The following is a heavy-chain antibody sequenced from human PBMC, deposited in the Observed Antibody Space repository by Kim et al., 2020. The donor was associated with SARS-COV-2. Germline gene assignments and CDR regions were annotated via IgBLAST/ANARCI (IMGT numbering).Heavy chain of an antibody. J-gene: IGHJ3*02. D-gene: IGHD6-19*01. CDR3: ARGRHSSGWYRGAFDI. V-gene: IGHV4-34*01. CDR2: INHSGST. CDR1: GGSFSGYY. Sequence: SETLSLTCAVYGGSFSGYYWSWIRQPPGKGLEWIGEINHSGSTNYNPSLKSRVTISVDTSKNQFSLKLSSVTAADTAVYYCARGRHSSGWYRGAFDIWGQGTMVTVSS.